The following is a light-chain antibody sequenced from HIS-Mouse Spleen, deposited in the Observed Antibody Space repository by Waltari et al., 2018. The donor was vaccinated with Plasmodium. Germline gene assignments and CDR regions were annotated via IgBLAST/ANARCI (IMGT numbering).Light chain of an antibody. J-gene: IGLJ2*01. CDR2: DDS. CDR1: NIGSKS. Sequence: SYVLTQPPSVSVAPGQTARITCGGNNIGSKSVHWYQQKPGQAPVLVVYDDSDRPSGSPERFAGSNSGNTDTLTISRVEAGDEADYYCQVWDSSSDHPVFGGGTKLTVL. V-gene: IGLV3-21*02. CDR3: QVWDSSSDHPV.